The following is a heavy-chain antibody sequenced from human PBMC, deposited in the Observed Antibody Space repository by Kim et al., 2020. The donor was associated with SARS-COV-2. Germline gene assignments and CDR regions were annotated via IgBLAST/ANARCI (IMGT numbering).Heavy chain of an antibody. CDR2: ISYDGNNK. V-gene: IGHV3-30-3*01. D-gene: IGHD1-26*01. J-gene: IGHJ4*02. Sequence: GGSLRLSCAASGFTFSTYAIHWVRQAPGKGLEWVALISYDGNNKYYADSAKGRFTISRDNSKNTLYLQMNSLRAEDTAVYYCARGVPKGGSSFEDCDYWGQGTLVTVSS. CDR1: GFTFSTYA. CDR3: ARGVPKGGSSFEDCDY.